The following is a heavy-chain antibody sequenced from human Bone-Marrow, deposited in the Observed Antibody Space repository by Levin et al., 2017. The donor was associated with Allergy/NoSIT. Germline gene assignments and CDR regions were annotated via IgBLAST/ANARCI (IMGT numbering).Heavy chain of an antibody. J-gene: IGHJ5*02. CDR2: IIPILGIA. V-gene: IGHV1-69*04. CDR3: ARDEPPPRASFRTSRGPPDIVVVPAAMGRGWFDP. D-gene: IGHD2-2*01. CDR1: GGTFSSYT. Sequence: ASVKVSCKASGGTFSSYTISWVRQAPGQGLEWMGRIIPILGIANYAQKFQGRVTITADKSTSTAYMELSSLRSEDTAVYYCARDEPPPRASFRTSRGPPDIVVVPAAMGRGWFDPWGQGTLVTVSS.